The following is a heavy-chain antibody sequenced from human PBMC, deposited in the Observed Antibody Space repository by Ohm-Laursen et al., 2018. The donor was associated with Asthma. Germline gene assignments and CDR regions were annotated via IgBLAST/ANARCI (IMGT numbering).Heavy chain of an antibody. V-gene: IGHV3-48*01. CDR1: EFTFSLYS. J-gene: IGHJ6*02. D-gene: IGHD3-16*01. Sequence: GSLRLSCAASEFTFSLYSMNWVRQAPGKGLEWVSYISSSSSTIYYADSVKGRFTISRDNAKNPLYLQMNNLRAEDAAIYYCAREWGGMDVWGQGTTVTVSS. CDR3: AREWGGMDV. CDR2: ISSSSSTI.